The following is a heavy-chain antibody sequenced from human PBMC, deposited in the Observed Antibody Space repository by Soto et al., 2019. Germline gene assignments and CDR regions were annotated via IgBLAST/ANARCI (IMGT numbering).Heavy chain of an antibody. V-gene: IGHV3-33*01. CDR2: IWYDGSNK. CDR1: GFTFSSYG. D-gene: IGHD6-6*01. CDR3: ARDLTASSSSGSYYYYGMDV. Sequence: GGSLRLSCAASGFTFSSYGMHWVRQAPGKGLEWVAVIWYDGSNKYYADSVKGRFTISRDNSKNTLYLQMNSLRAEDTAVYYCARDLTASSSSGSYYYYGMDVWGQGTTVTVSS. J-gene: IGHJ6*02.